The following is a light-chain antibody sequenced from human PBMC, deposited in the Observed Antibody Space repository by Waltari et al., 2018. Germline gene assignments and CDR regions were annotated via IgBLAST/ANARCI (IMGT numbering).Light chain of an antibody. J-gene: IGKJ1*01. V-gene: IGKV1-5*03. CDR3: QQYNSYPWT. CDR2: KAS. Sequence: SASVGDRVTITCRASQSISSWLAWYQQKPGKAPKLLIYKASSLESGVPSRFSGSGSGTEFTLTISSLQPDDFATYYCQQYNSYPWTFGQGTKVGIK. CDR1: QSISSW.